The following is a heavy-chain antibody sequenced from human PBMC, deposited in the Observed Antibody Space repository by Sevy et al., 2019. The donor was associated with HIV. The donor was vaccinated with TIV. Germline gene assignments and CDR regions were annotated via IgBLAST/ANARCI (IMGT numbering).Heavy chain of an antibody. J-gene: IGHJ4*02. CDR1: GFTLSDYH. CDR2: MSSSG. CDR3: ARTPNYGSGSYLRGPFDY. D-gene: IGHD3-10*01. Sequence: GGSLRLSCAASGFTLSDYHMSWIHQAPGKGPEWVSYMSSSGYYADSVKGRFTISRDNAKNSVYLQMNSLRAEDTAVYYCARTPNYGSGSYLRGPFDYWGQGTLVTVSS. V-gene: IGHV3-11*01.